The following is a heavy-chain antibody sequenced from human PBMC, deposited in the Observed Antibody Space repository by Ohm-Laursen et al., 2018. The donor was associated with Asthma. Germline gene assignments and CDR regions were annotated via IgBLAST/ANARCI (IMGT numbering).Heavy chain of an antibody. Sequence: SLRLSCSASGFTFSSYAMSWVRQAPGKGLEWVSAISDSGGTTYYADSVRGRFTISRDNSKNTLYLQMNSLRAEDTAVYYCARKFSSGWLFDFWGQGTLVTVSS. CDR2: ISDSGGTT. J-gene: IGHJ4*02. CDR1: GFTFSSYA. D-gene: IGHD6-19*01. CDR3: ARKFSSGWLFDF. V-gene: IGHV3-23*01.